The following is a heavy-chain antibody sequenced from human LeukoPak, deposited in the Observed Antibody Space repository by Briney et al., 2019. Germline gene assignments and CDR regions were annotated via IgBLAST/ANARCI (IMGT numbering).Heavy chain of an antibody. V-gene: IGHV3-48*03. D-gene: IGHD2-8*01. J-gene: IGHJ5*02. CDR3: ARLGSFCTNGVCYGA. Sequence: PGGSLRLSCAASGFTFSSYEMNWVSQAPGKGLEWVSHISSSGRNMYYADSVKGRFTISRDNAKKLLYLQMNSLRGEDTAVYYCARLGSFCTNGVCYGAWGQGTLVTVSS. CDR2: ISSSGRNM. CDR1: GFTFSSYE.